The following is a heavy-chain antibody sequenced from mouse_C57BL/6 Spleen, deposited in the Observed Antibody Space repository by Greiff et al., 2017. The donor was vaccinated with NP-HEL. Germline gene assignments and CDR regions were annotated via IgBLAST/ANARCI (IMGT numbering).Heavy chain of an antibody. V-gene: IGHV5-16*01. CDR2: INYDGSST. J-gene: IGHJ2*01. CDR3: ARDYGSPGYFDY. D-gene: IGHD1-1*01. CDR1: GFTFSDYY. Sequence: EVQRVESEGGLVQPGSSMKLSCTASGFTFSDYYMAWVRQVPEKGLEWVANINYDGSSTYYLDSLKSRFIISRDNAKNILYLQMSSLKSEDTATYYCARDYGSPGYFDYWGQGTTLTVSS.